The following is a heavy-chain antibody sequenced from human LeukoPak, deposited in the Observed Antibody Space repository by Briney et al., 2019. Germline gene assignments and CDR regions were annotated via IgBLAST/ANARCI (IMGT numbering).Heavy chain of an antibody. J-gene: IGHJ5*01. V-gene: IGHV3-23*01. Sequence: GGSLRLSCAASGFTFSSYAMSWVRQAPGKGLEWVSAISGSGDSTYYGDSVKGRFTISRDNSKNTLYLQMNSLRAEDTAVYYCAKGGGSLSFDSWGQGTLVTVSS. CDR1: GFTFSSYA. CDR2: ISGSGDST. D-gene: IGHD1-26*01. CDR3: AKGGGSLSFDS.